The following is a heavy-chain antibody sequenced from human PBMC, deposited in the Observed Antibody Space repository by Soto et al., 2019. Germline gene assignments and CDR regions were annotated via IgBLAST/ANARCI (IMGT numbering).Heavy chain of an antibody. CDR3: ARTRIAARPGGNYYYYGMDV. CDR2: IIPIFGTA. CDR1: GGTFSSYA. V-gene: IGHV1-69*13. Sequence: ASVKVSCKASGGTFSSYAISWVRQAPGQGLEWMGGIIPIFGTANYAQKFQGRVTITADESTSTAYMGLSSLRSEDTAVYYCARTRIAARPGGNYYYYGMDVWGQGTTVTVSS. D-gene: IGHD6-6*01. J-gene: IGHJ6*02.